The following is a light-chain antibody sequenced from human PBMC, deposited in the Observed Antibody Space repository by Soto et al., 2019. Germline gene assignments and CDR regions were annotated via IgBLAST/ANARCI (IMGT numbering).Light chain of an antibody. V-gene: IGLV1-44*01. Sequence: QSVLTQPPSASGTPGQRVTISCSGSRFNIGSNTVNWYQQVPGTAPKLLIYTNNQRPSGVPGRFSGSKSGTSASLAISGLQSEDEADYYCSLWDDSLNAVVFGGGTQLTVL. CDR1: RFNIGSNT. CDR3: SLWDDSLNAVV. CDR2: TNN. J-gene: IGLJ2*01.